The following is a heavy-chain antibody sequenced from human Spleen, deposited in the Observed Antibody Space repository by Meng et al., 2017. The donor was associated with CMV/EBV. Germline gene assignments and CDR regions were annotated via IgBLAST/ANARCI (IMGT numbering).Heavy chain of an antibody. Sequence: CKASGCTFTSDYMHWVRQAPGQGLEWMGIINPSGGSTSYAQKFQGRVTMTRDTSTSTVYMELSSLRSEDTAVYYCARTMVVQYYFDYWGQGTLVTVSS. J-gene: IGHJ4*02. CDR2: INPSGGST. CDR1: GCTFTSDY. CDR3: ARTMVVQYYFDY. D-gene: IGHD4-23*01. V-gene: IGHV1-46*01.